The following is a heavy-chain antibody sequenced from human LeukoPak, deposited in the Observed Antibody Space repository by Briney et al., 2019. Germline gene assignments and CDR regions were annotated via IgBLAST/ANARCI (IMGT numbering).Heavy chain of an antibody. CDR3: AKEGYRNFYAFDY. V-gene: IGHV3-23*01. D-gene: IGHD5-18*01. J-gene: IGHJ4*02. Sequence: QPGESLTVSCTVSGFTFSTYAMSWVRMAPGKGLEWVSTISGSGGSTYYADPVKGRFTISRDNTKNTLYLQMNSLRAEDTAVYYCAKEGYRNFYAFDYWGQGTLVTVSS. CDR2: ISGSGGST. CDR1: GFTFSTYA.